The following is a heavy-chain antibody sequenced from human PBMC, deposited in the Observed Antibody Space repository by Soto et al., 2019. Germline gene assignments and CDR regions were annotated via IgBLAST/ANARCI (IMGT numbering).Heavy chain of an antibody. J-gene: IGHJ6*02. V-gene: IGHV5-51*01. CDR2: IYPGDSDT. Sequence: PGESLKISCKGSGYSFSSYWFGWVRQMPGKGLEWMGIIYPGDSDTRYSPSFQGQVTISADKSISTAYLQWSSLKASDTAMYYCAGGGVRGVITRTRDYYGMAVWGQGTTVTVSS. CDR3: AGGGVRGVITRTRDYYGMAV. CDR1: GYSFSSYW. D-gene: IGHD3-10*01.